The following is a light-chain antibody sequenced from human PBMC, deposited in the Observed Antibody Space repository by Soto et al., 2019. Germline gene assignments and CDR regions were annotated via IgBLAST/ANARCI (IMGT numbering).Light chain of an antibody. CDR2: GAS. CDR1: QSVLYSSNNKNY. V-gene: IGKV4-1*01. CDR3: QKFNKWPWT. J-gene: IGKJ1*01. Sequence: DIVMTQSPDSLAVSLGQRATINCKSSQSVLYSSNNKNYLAWYQQKPGQPPKLLIYGASTRESGVPDRFSGSGSGTEFTLTISSLQSEDFAVYYCQKFNKWPWTFGQGTKVDIK.